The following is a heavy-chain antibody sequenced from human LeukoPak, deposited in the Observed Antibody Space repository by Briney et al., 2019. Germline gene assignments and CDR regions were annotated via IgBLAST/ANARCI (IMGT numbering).Heavy chain of an antibody. CDR1: GGSISSYY. CDR3: ARALVDTAMVED. V-gene: IGHV4-59*08. Sequence: SETLSPTCTVSGGSISSYYWSWIRQPPGKGREWIGDIYYSGSTNYNPSLKSRVTISVDTSKNQFSLKLSSVTAADTAVYYWARALVDTAMVEDWGQGTLVTVSS. D-gene: IGHD5-18*01. J-gene: IGHJ4*02. CDR2: IYYSGST.